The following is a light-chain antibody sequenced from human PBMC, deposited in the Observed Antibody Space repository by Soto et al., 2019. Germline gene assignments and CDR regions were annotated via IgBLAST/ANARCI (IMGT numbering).Light chain of an antibody. CDR3: HQYGSSLRT. CDR1: QSVSSTD. V-gene: IGKV3-20*01. CDR2: GAS. Sequence: EIVLTQSPGTLSLSPGERATLSCRASQSVSSTDLVWYQQKPGQAPRLLIYGASSRAPGIPDRFSGSGSGTEFTLTISRLEPEDFAVYYCHQYGSSLRTFGQGTEVEV. J-gene: IGKJ1*01.